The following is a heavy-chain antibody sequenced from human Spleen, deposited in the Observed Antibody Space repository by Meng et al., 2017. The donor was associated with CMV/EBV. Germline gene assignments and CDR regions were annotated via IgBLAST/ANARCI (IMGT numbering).Heavy chain of an antibody. D-gene: IGHD3-3*01. J-gene: IGHJ4*02. V-gene: IGHV3-21*01. CDR3: ARDRESAIDS. CDR1: GFTLSSYT. CDR2: ISSGNKYI. Sequence: LSCAASGFTLSSYTMNWVRQAPGKGLEWVSSISSGNKYIYYADSLKGRLTISRDTAKNSLYLHMNSLRAEDTAVYYCARDRESAIDSWGPGTLVTVSS.